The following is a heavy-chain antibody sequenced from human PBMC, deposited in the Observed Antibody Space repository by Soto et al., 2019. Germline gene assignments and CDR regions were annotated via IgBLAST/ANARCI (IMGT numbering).Heavy chain of an antibody. D-gene: IGHD3-10*01. CDR1: GGSISSGGYS. J-gene: IGHJ4*02. Sequence: KTSETLSLTCAVSGGSISSGGYSWSWIRQPPGKGLEWIGYIYHSGSTYYNPSLKSRVTISVDRSKNQFSLKLSSVTAADTAVYYCARVTYYYGSGSYSPYYFDYWGQGTLVTVSS. CDR3: ARVTYYYGSGSYSPYYFDY. V-gene: IGHV4-30-2*01. CDR2: IYHSGST.